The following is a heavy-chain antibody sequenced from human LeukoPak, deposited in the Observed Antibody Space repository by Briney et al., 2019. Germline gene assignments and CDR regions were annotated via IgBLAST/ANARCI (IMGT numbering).Heavy chain of an antibody. D-gene: IGHD3-22*01. CDR2: IYYSGST. V-gene: IGHV4-31*03. J-gene: IGHJ4*02. Sequence: PSQTLSLTCTVSGGSISSGDYYWSWIRQHPGKGLEWIGYIYYSGSTYYNPSLKSRVTITVDTSKNQFSLKLSSVTAADTAVYYCARDHYDSSGYYFGYWGQGTLVTVSS. CDR3: ARDHYDSSGYYFGY. CDR1: GGSISSGDYY.